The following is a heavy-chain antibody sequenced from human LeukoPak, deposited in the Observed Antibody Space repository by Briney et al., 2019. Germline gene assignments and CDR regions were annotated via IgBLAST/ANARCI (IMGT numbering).Heavy chain of an antibody. CDR2: INHSGST. CDR1: GGSFSGYY. V-gene: IGHV4-34*01. Sequence: SETLSLTCAVYGGSFSGYYWGWIRQPPGKGLEWIGEINHSGSTNYNPSLKSRVTISVDTSKNQFSLKLSSVTAADTAVYYCARGGGDRPFDYWGQGTLVTVSS. J-gene: IGHJ4*02. CDR3: ARGGGDRPFDY. D-gene: IGHD2-21*02.